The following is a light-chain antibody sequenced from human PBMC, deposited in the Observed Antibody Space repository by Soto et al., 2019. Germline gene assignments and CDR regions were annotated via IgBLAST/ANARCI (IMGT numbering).Light chain of an antibody. Sequence: DIQMTQSPSLLSASVGARVTITCRSNQTIRNYLNWYQQKPGKAPNLLIHDASSLQNGVPSRFSGRGFGTDFTLTINDLQVADFATYDCQHSYNTPRAFGQGTKIEI. CDR3: QHSYNTPRA. CDR1: QTIRNY. J-gene: IGKJ2*01. CDR2: DAS. V-gene: IGKV1-39*01.